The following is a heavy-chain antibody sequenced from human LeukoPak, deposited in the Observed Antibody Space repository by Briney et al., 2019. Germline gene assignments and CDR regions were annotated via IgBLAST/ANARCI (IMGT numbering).Heavy chain of an antibody. Sequence: PGGSLRLSCAASGFTFDDYGMSWVRQAPGKGLEWVSRINSDGSSTSYADSVKGRFTISRDNAKNTLYLQMNSLRAEDTAVYYCVRGGWFGELPFDYWGQGTLVTVSS. D-gene: IGHD3-10*01. V-gene: IGHV3-74*01. J-gene: IGHJ4*02. CDR1: GFTFDDYG. CDR3: VRGGWFGELPFDY. CDR2: INSDGSST.